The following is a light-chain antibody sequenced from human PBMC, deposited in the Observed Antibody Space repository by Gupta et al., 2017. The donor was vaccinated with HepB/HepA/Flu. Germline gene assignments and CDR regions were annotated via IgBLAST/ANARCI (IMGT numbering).Light chain of an antibody. J-gene: IGKJ4*01. CDR1: QDISNS. CDR2: DAS. V-gene: IGKV1-33*01. CDR3: QQYDTLPPT. Sequence: DIQMTQSPSSLSASVGDRVTITCQANQDISNSLNWYQQKPGKAPKLLIYDASNLETGVPSRFSGSGSGTHFIFTISSLQPEDIATYCCQQYDTLPPTFGGGTKVEIK.